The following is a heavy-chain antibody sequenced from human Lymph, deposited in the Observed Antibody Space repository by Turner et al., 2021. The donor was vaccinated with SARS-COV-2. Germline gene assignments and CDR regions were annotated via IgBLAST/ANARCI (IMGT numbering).Heavy chain of an antibody. CDR3: ARDLGPLAFDI. CDR2: IYIGGTT. CDR1: GFTVSSNY. V-gene: IGHV3-53*02. J-gene: IGHJ3*02. Sequence: EVQLVETGGGLIQPGGSLRLSCAASGFTVSSNYMSWVRQAPGKWLDWFSVIYIGGTTYYADSVKVRFTISRDNSKNTLYLQMNSLRAEYTAVYYCARDLGPLAFDIWGQGTMVTVSS.